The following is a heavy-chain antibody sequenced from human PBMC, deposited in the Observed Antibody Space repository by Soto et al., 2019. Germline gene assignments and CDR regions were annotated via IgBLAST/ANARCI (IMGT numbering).Heavy chain of an antibody. V-gene: IGHV1-69*14. CDR3: ARAKDRLPLGGNYYYIIDV. CDR2: FSPTFRPP. J-gene: IGHJ6*02. D-gene: IGHD2-2*01. Sequence: QVQLVQSGTEVKKPGSSVKVSCKASGGTFSESAISWVRQAPGQGLEWRGGFSPTFRPPDYAQKFQGRVPITADKPKNTANMDVSVLRSEDTAMYYCARAKDRLPLGGNYYYIIDVWGQGTTVIVSS. CDR1: GGTFSESA.